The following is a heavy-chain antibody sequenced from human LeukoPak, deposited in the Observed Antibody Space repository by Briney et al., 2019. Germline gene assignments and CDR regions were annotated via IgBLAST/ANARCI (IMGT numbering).Heavy chain of an antibody. CDR2: ISSSSSYI. CDR3: AEWIRLWPIFDY. Sequence: GGSLRLSCAASGFTFSSYSMNWVRQAPGKGLEWVSSISSSSSYIYYADSVKGRFTISRDNAKNTLYLQMNSLRAEDTAVYYCAEWIRLWPIFDYWGQGTLVTVSS. CDR1: GFTFSSYS. V-gene: IGHV3-21*04. D-gene: IGHD5-18*01. J-gene: IGHJ4*02.